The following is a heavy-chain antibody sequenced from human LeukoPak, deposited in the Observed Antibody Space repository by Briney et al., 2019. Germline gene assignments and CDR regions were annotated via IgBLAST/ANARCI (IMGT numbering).Heavy chain of an antibody. D-gene: IGHD7-27*01. Sequence: GASLRLSSVTAAFNFNNYAKRWGRQAPGPALEWVSGIDWNSARIGYADSVRGRGSVSRDNAKNSLYLQMNSPRPEDTAFYYFAAIKWGSDLDYWGQGTLVTVSS. CDR1: AFNFNNYA. V-gene: IGHV3-9*01. J-gene: IGHJ4*02. CDR3: AAIKWGSDLDY. CDR2: IDWNSARI.